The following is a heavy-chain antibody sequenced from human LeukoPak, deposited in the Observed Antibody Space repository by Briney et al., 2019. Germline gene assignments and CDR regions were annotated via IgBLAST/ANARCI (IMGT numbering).Heavy chain of an antibody. CDR1: GFTVSNIF. V-gene: IGHV3-66*01. Sequence: GGSLRLSCAASGFTVSNIFMNWVRQAPGKGLEWVSIIYSGGSTYYAGSVKGRFTISRDNSKNTLDLQMNSLRAEDTAVYYCARMPFTRNDYYGLDVWGQGTTVTVSS. CDR3: ARMPFTRNDYYGLDV. CDR2: IYSGGST. D-gene: IGHD3-10*01. J-gene: IGHJ6*02.